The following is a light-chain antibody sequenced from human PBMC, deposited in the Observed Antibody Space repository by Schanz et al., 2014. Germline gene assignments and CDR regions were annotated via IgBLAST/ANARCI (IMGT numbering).Light chain of an antibody. CDR3: SSDSSSSTLV. Sequence: QSALTQPASVSGSPGQSITISCTGTSSDVGAYNYVSWYQQHPGKAPKLMIYGVINRPSGVSNRFSGSKSGNTASLTISGLQAEDEADYYCSSDSSSSTLVFGAGTKVTVL. V-gene: IGLV2-14*03. J-gene: IGLJ1*01. CDR1: SSDVGAYNY. CDR2: GVI.